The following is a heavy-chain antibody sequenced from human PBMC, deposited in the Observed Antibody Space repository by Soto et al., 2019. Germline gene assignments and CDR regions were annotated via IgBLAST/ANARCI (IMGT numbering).Heavy chain of an antibody. Sequence: PSETLSLTFTVSGGSISSGGYYWSGIRQHPGKGLEWIGYIYYSGSTYYNPSLKSRVTISVDTSKNQFSLKLSSVTAADTAVYYCARGEGYSSSWGARGMDVWGQGTMVTVPS. CDR2: IYYSGST. CDR3: ARGEGYSSSWGARGMDV. D-gene: IGHD6-13*01. CDR1: GGSISSGGYY. J-gene: IGHJ6*02. V-gene: IGHV4-31*03.